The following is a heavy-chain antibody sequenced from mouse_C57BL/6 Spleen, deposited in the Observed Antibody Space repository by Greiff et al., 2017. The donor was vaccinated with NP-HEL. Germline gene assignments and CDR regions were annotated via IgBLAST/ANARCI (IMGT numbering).Heavy chain of an antibody. CDR3: ARYHGSSPLFDY. D-gene: IGHD1-1*01. CDR1: GYAFSSYC. CDR2: LYPCDGDT. V-gene: IGHV1-80*01. Sequence: QVQLQQSGAELVKPGASVKISCKASGYAFSSYCMNWVKQRPGKGLAWIGQLYPCDGDTNYNGKFKGKATLTADKSSSTAYLQLSSLTSEDSAIYFCARYHGSSPLFDYWGQGTTLTVSS. J-gene: IGHJ2*01.